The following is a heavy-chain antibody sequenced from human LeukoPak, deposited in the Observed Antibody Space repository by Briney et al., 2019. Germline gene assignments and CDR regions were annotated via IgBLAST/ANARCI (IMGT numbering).Heavy chain of an antibody. D-gene: IGHD3/OR15-3a*01. CDR2: IYYTGST. J-gene: IGHJ6*03. CDR1: GGSISSYH. V-gene: IGHV4-59*01. CDR3: ARGDWYYYYYYMDV. Sequence: SETLSLTCTVSGGSISSYHWSWVRQPPGKGLEWIGYIYYTGSTNYNPSLKSRVTISVDTSKNQFSLKLSSVTAADTAVYYCARGDWYYYYYYMDVWGKGTTVTISS.